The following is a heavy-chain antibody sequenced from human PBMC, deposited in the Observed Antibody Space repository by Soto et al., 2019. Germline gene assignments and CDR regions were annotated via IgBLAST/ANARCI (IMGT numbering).Heavy chain of an antibody. CDR1: GGSISSGDYY. Sequence: SETLSLTCTVSGGSISSGDYYWSWIRQPPGKGLEWIGYIYNSGSTYYNPSLKSRVTISVDTSKNQFSLKLSSVTAEGTAVYYCAKDFEVVPAYDLPVGDWFDPWGQGTLVTVSS. V-gene: IGHV4-30-4*01. D-gene: IGHD2-2*01. J-gene: IGHJ5*02. CDR2: IYNSGST. CDR3: AKDFEVVPAYDLPVGDWFDP.